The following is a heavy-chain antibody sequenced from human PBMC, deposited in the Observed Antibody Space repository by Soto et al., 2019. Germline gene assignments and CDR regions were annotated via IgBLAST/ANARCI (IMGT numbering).Heavy chain of an antibody. Sequence: GASVKVSCKASGGTFSSYAISWVRQAPGQGLEWMGGIIPIFGTANYAQKFQGRVTITADESTSTAYMELSSLRSEDTAVYYCAREGPGHYGSDYWGQGTLVTVSS. J-gene: IGHJ4*02. V-gene: IGHV1-69*13. CDR2: IIPIFGTA. CDR3: AREGPGHYGSDY. CDR1: GGTFSSYA. D-gene: IGHD3-10*01.